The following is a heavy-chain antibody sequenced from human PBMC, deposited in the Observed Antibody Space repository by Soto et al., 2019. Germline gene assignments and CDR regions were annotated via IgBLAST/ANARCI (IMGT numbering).Heavy chain of an antibody. V-gene: IGHV4-34*01. Sequence: SETLSLTCAVYGGSFSGYDWSWIRQPPGKGLERIGEINHSGSTNYNPSLKSRVTISVDTSKNQFSLKLSSVTAADTAVYYCARDELIAAAGSGLFDYWGQGTLVTVSS. CDR3: ARDELIAAAGSGLFDY. J-gene: IGHJ4*02. D-gene: IGHD6-13*01. CDR2: INHSGST. CDR1: GGSFSGYD.